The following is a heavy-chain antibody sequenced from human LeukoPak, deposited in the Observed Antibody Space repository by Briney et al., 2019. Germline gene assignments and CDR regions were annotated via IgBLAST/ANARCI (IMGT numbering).Heavy chain of an antibody. CDR2: ISSSGSTI. D-gene: IGHD3-22*01. V-gene: IGHV3-48*03. CDR3: ARDGGSTMIVVDDAFDI. Sequence: GGSLRLSCAASGFTFSSYEMNWVRQAPGKGLEWVSYISSSGSTIYYADSVKGRFTISRDNAKNSLYLQMNSLRAEDTAVYYCARDGGSTMIVVDDAFDIWGQGTMVTVSS. J-gene: IGHJ3*02. CDR1: GFTFSSYE.